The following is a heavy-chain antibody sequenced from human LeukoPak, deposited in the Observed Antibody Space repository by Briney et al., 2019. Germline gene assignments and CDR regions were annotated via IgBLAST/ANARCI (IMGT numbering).Heavy chain of an antibody. CDR1: GFTFRGHW. CDR3: VRDETLWTLDW. Sequence: GGSLRLSCTASGFTFRGHWIHWVRQAPGVGLVWVSRINEDGTDSMYAESVKGRFTISRHNAKNTVYLQMNTLRAEDTAVYYCVRDETLWTLDWWGQGTLVSVSS. CDR2: INEDGTDS. D-gene: IGHD1-1*01. J-gene: IGHJ4*02. V-gene: IGHV3-74*03.